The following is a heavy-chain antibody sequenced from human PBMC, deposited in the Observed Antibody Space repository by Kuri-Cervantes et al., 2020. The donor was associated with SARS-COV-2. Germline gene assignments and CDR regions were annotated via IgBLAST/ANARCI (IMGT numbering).Heavy chain of an antibody. D-gene: IGHD3-3*01. CDR2: ISYDGSNK. V-gene: IGHV3-30-3*01. CDR3: ATPRNFWSGPFDY. CDR1: GFTFSSYA. J-gene: IGHJ4*02. Sequence: GESLKISCAASGFTFSSYAMHWVRQAPGKGLEWEAVISYDGSNKYYADSVKGRFTISRDNSKNTPYLQMNSLRAEDTAVYYCATPRNFWSGPFDYWGQGTLVTVSS.